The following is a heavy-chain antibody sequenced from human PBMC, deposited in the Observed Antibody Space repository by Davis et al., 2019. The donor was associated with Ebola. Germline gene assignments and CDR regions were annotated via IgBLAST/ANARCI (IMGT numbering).Heavy chain of an antibody. V-gene: IGHV1-46*03. CDR3: TTPGGQDSGYDVFDI. J-gene: IGHJ3*02. D-gene: IGHD5-12*01. CDR2: INPNDGRT. CDR1: GYTFTNYY. Sequence: AASAQVSCKASGYTFTNYYMLWVRHAPAQGLEWLGMINPNDGRTIYAQKFQGRVTVTRDTSTTTVYMDLSSLRSEDTALYYCTTPGGQDSGYDVFDIWGQGTMVTVSS.